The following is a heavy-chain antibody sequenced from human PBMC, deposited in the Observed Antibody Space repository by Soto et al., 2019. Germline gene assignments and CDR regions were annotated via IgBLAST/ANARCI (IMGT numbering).Heavy chain of an antibody. CDR3: AREMDDSSGYYVDGMDV. CDR1: GYTFTGYY. D-gene: IGHD3-22*01. Sequence: ASVKVSCKASGYTFTGYYMHWVRQAPGQGLEWMGCINPKSGGTEFAQKFQGWVTISVDTSKNQFSLKLSSVTAADTAVYYCAREMDDSSGYYVDGMDVWGQGTTVTVSS. J-gene: IGHJ6*02. V-gene: IGHV1-2*04. CDR2: INPKSGGT.